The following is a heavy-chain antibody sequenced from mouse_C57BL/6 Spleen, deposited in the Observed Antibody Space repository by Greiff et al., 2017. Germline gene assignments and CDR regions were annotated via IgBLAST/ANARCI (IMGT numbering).Heavy chain of an antibody. Sequence: VQLQQPGAELVRPGTSVKLSCKASGYTFTSYWMHWVKQRPGQGLGWIGVIDPSDSYTNYNQKFKGKATLTVDTSSSTAYMQLSSLTSEDSAVYYCARSGLLLSWFAYWGQGTLVTVSA. CDR2: IDPSDSYT. J-gene: IGHJ3*01. CDR1: GYTFTSYW. V-gene: IGHV1-59*01. CDR3: ARSGLLLSWFAY. D-gene: IGHD1-1*02.